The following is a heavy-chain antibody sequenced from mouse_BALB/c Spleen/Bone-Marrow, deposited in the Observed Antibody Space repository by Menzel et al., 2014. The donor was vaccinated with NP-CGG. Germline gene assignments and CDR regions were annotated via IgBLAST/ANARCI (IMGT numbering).Heavy chain of an antibody. V-gene: IGHV1-9*01. J-gene: IGHJ3*01. CDR2: ILPGSGIT. Sequence: QVQLQQPGAELMKPGASVKISCKATGYTFSSYWIEWVKQRPGHGLEWIGEILPGSGITNYNEKFKGKATFTADTSSNTAYMQLGSLSSEDSAVYYCARSPYWGQGTLVTVSA. CDR1: GYTFSSYW. CDR3: ARSPY.